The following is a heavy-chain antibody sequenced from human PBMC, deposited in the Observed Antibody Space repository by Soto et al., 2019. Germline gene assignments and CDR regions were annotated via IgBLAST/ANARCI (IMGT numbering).Heavy chain of an antibody. V-gene: IGHV1-69*06. CDR1: GGTFSSLP. Sequence: SVKVSCKASGGTFSSLPISWVRQAPGQGLEWMGGTIPMFGTANYAQKFQGRVTITADKSTSTAYMELSSLRSEDTAVYYCARGNCGGDCYVLDYWGQGTLVTVSS. CDR2: TIPMFGTA. D-gene: IGHD2-21*02. CDR3: ARGNCGGDCYVLDY. J-gene: IGHJ4*02.